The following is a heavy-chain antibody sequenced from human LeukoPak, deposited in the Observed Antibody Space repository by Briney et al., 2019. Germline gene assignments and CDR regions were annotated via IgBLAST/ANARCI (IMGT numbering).Heavy chain of an antibody. D-gene: IGHD4-23*01. J-gene: IGHJ4*02. CDR2: ITASGTAM. Sequence: GGSLRLSCAASGFTFSSYSMNWVRQAPGKGLEWVSHITASGTAMFYADSVKGRFTISRDNSKNTLYLQMNSLRVEDTAVYYCAKYAPPTTVVTRFFDYWGQGTLVTVSS. V-gene: IGHV3-23*01. CDR3: AKYAPPTTVVTRFFDY. CDR1: GFTFSSYS.